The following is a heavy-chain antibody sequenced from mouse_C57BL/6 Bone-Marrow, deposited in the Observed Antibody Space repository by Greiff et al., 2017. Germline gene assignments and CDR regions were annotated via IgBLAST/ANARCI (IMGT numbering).Heavy chain of an antibody. J-gene: IGHJ2*01. CDR3: ARSGYYGSCYFYYFDY. V-gene: IGHV1-39*01. CDR2: INPNYGTT. D-gene: IGHD1-1*01. Sequence: VQLKESGPELVKPGASVKISCKASGYSFTDYNMNWVKQSNGKSLEWIGVINPNYGTTSYNQKFKGKATLTVDQSSSTAYMQLNSLTSEDSAVYYCARSGYYGSCYFYYFDYWGQGTTLTVSS. CDR1: GYSFTDYN.